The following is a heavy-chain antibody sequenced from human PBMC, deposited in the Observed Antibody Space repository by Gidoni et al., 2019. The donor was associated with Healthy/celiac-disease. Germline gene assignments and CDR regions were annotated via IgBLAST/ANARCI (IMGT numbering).Heavy chain of an antibody. Sequence: QVQLQQWGAGLLKPSETLSLTCAVYGGSFSGYYWSWIRQTPGKGLEWIGGINHSGSTNYNPSLKSRLTISVDPSKNQFSLKLSSVPAADTAVYYCARVLLNYYGSGSYYIYKYYYYGMDVWGQGTTVTVSS. CDR3: ARVLLNYYGSGSYYIYKYYYYGMDV. J-gene: IGHJ6*02. CDR1: GGSFSGYY. D-gene: IGHD3-10*01. V-gene: IGHV4-34*01. CDR2: INHSGST.